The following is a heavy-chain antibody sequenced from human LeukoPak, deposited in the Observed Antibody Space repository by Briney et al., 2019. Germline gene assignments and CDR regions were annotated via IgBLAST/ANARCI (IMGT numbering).Heavy chain of an antibody. Sequence: GGSLRLSCAASGFTFSSYGMHWVRQAPGKGLEWVAVISYDGSNKYYADSVKGRFTISRDNSKNTLYLQMNSLRAEDTAVYYCAKVGYSSSWGEEYFQHWGQGTLVTVSS. CDR2: ISYDGSNK. J-gene: IGHJ1*01. V-gene: IGHV3-30*18. D-gene: IGHD6-13*01. CDR3: AKVGYSSSWGEEYFQH. CDR1: GFTFSSYG.